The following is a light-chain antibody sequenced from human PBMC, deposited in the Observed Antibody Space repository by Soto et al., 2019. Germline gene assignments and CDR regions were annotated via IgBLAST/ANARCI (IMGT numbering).Light chain of an antibody. Sequence: EIVLTQSPGTLSLSPGERATLSCRASQSVSSSYLAWYQQKPGQAPRLLIYGASSRATGIPDRFSGSGSGTDFTLTISRLEPEDFVVYYCQQYSSSSWTFGQGTKVDIK. CDR3: QQYSSSSWT. CDR2: GAS. J-gene: IGKJ1*01. V-gene: IGKV3-20*01. CDR1: QSVSSSY.